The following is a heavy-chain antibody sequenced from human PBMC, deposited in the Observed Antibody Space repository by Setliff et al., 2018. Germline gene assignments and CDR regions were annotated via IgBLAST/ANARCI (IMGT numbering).Heavy chain of an antibody. J-gene: IGHJ3*02. Sequence: PSETLSLTCTVSGGSISSYYWSWIRQSPGKGLEWIGYICNSGSTNYNPSVKSRVTISVXXXKNXXXXXXXXXXXXDTXVYYCARPHGGDYAFDIWGQGTMVTVSS. CDR3: ARPHGGDYAFDI. CDR1: GGSISSYY. D-gene: IGHD4-17*01. V-gene: IGHV4-4*08. CDR2: ICNSGST.